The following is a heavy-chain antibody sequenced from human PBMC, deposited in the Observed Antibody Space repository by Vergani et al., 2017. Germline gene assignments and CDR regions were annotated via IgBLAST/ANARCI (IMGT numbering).Heavy chain of an antibody. CDR2: ISYDGDTT. D-gene: IGHD1-1*01. Sequence: HVQMVESGGGVVQPGRSRRLSGAVSGFGFRDNGRHGVRKAPGRGLEWVALISYDGDTTYYEDSVKGRFTISRDNSKNTLFLQMHSLRVEDTALYYCAKFPLNITTPDRGDFWGQGSLVTVSS. V-gene: IGHV3-30*18. CDR3: AKFPLNITTPDRGDF. J-gene: IGHJ4*02. CDR1: GFGFRDNG.